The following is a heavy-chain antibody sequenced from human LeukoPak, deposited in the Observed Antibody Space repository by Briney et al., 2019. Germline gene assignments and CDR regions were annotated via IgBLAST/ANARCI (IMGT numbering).Heavy chain of an antibody. CDR3: AKDRNAPPEGWFDP. CDR1: GFTFSSYS. Sequence: GGSLRLSCAASGFTFSSYSMNWVRQAPGKGLEWVPAISGSGGSTYYADSVKGRFTISRDNSKNTLYLQMNSLRAEDTAVYYCAKDRNAPPEGWFDPWGQGTLVTVSS. J-gene: IGHJ5*02. V-gene: IGHV3-23*01. CDR2: ISGSGGST.